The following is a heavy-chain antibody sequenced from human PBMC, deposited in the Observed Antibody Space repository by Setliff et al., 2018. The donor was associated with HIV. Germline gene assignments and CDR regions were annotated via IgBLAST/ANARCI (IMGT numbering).Heavy chain of an antibody. J-gene: IGHJ4*02. Sequence: SETLSLTCTVSGDSVSSRSYYWSWIRQPAGKGLEWIGRIYTSGSTNYNPSLKSRVTISLDTSKNQFSLNLSSVTAADTAMYYCARDSIAVAGIGHYFDYWGRGTLVTVSS. CDR1: GDSVSSRSYY. CDR3: ARDSIAVAGIGHYFDY. D-gene: IGHD6-19*01. V-gene: IGHV4-61*02. CDR2: IYTSGST.